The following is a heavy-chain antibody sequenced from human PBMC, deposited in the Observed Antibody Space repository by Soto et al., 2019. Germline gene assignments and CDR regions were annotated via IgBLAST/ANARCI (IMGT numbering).Heavy chain of an antibody. CDR3: ARGGERVALLSGF. Sequence: PSETLSLTCAVYGDSFSGYYWGWIRQPPGKGLEWLGEIDHSGSTNYSPSLKSRVTLSVDTSKNQFSLKLSSVTAADTAVYYCARGGERVALLSGFWGQGSLVTGSS. CDR1: GDSFSGYY. CDR2: IDHSGST. D-gene: IGHD2-15*01. J-gene: IGHJ4*02. V-gene: IGHV4-34*01.